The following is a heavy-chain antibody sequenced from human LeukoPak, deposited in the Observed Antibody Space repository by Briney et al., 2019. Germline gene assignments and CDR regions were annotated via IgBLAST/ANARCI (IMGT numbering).Heavy chain of an antibody. V-gene: IGHV4-39*01. J-gene: IGHJ5*02. CDR3: ARHRAGVSRQQFNWFDP. CDR1: GGSISSSSYY. D-gene: IGHD6-13*01. Sequence: KPSETLSLTCTVSGGSISSSSYYWGWIRQPPGKGLEWIGSIYYSGSTYYNPSLKSRVTISVDTSKNQFSLKLSSVTAADTAVYYCARHRAGVSRQQFNWFDPWGQGTLVTVSS. CDR2: IYYSGST.